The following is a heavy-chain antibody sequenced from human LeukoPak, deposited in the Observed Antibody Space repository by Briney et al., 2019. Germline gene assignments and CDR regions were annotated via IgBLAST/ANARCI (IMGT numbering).Heavy chain of an antibody. J-gene: IGHJ4*02. CDR2: ISGGGNTI. V-gene: IGHV3-48*03. CDR1: GFTFSTYE. Sequence: GGSLRLSCAASGFTFSTYEMKWVRQAPGKGLEWVSYISGGGNTIYYADSVKGRLTISRDKAKNSLYLLMNSLRAEDTAIYYRARGYCSGGSCYGGDYWGQGTLVTVSS. CDR3: ARGYCSGGSCYGGDY. D-gene: IGHD2-15*01.